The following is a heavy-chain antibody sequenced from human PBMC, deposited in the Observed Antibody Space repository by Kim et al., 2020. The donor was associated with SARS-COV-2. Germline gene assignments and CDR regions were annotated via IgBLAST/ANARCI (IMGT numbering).Heavy chain of an antibody. D-gene: IGHD3-10*01. CDR2: ISYDGSNK. J-gene: IGHJ5*02. CDR3: AGSGSYYNPHS. Sequence: GGSLRLSCAASGFTFSSYGMHWVRQAPGKGLEWVAVISYDGSNKYYADSVKGRFTISRDNSKNTLYLQMNSLRAEDTAVYYCAGSGSYYNPHSWGQGTLVTVSS. CDR1: GFTFSSYG. V-gene: IGHV3-30*03.